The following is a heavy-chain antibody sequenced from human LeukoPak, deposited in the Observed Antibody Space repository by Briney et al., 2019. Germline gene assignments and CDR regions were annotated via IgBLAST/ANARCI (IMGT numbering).Heavy chain of an antibody. V-gene: IGHV3-23*01. J-gene: IGHJ4*02. CDR2: IIGSGGST. CDR1: GFTFSNYG. Sequence: GGSLRLSCAASGFTFSNYGLSWVRQAPGKGLEWVSGIIGSGGSTYYADSVKGRFTISRDNSKNTLYLQMNSLRAEGTAIYYCARDERLLSFLKWGQGTLVTVSS. D-gene: IGHD3-3*01. CDR3: ARDERLLSFLK.